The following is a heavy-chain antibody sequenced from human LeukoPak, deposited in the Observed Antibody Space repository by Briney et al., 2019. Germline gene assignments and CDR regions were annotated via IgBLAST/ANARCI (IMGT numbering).Heavy chain of an antibody. CDR2: IYYTGST. V-gene: IGHV4-59*01. J-gene: IGHJ4*02. D-gene: IGHD3-3*01. CDR1: GGSITNYY. CDR3: ASHHISYYDFWSGSSFDY. Sequence: SETLSLTCTVSGGSITNYYWSWIRQTPGEGLEWIGCIYYTGSTNYNPSLNSRVTLSVDTSKNQFSLKLSSVTAADTAVYYCASHHISYYDFWSGSSFDYWGQGTLVTVSS.